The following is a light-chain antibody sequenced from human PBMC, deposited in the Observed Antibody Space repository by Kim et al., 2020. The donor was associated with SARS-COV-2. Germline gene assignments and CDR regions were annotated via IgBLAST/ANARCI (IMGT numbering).Light chain of an antibody. CDR2: GAS. Sequence: EIVMTQSPATLSVSPGEGVTLSCMASQSVSNNLAWYQHKPGQPPRLLIYGASARATGVPARFSGSGSGTDFTLTVSSLQSEDFAVYYCHQYNDWPPGDTFGQGTKLEI. V-gene: IGKV3-15*01. J-gene: IGKJ2*01. CDR1: QSVSNN. CDR3: HQYNDWPPGDT.